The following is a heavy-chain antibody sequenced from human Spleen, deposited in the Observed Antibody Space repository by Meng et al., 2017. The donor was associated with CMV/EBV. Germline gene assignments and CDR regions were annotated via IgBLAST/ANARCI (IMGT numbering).Heavy chain of an antibody. CDR2: ISAYNGNT. V-gene: IGHV1-18*01. Sequence: ASVKVSCKASGYTFTSYGISWVRQAPGQGLEWMGWISAYNGNTNYAQKLQGRVTLTRVTSISTAYMELSSLTSDDTAMYYCARTRIEVEPDGRKIKYYNYGMDVWGQGTAVTVSS. D-gene: IGHD2-2*01. CDR3: ARTRIEVEPDGRKIKYYNYGMDV. CDR1: GYTFTSYG. J-gene: IGHJ6*02.